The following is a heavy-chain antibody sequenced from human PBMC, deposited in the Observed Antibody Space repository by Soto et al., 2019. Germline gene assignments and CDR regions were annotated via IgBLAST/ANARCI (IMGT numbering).Heavy chain of an antibody. Sequence: QVQLVQSGTEVKKPGASVKVSYRASGYTFTGYGISWVRQAPGQGLEWMGWISTNTGNTKYAQKLQGRVTMTKDTSTNSVFMELRSLRSDDTAVYYCARGVVVVAAAMFRYFDLWGRGTLVTVSS. D-gene: IGHD2-2*01. CDR2: ISTNTGNT. CDR3: ARGVVVVAAAMFRYFDL. J-gene: IGHJ2*01. CDR1: GYTFTGYG. V-gene: IGHV1-18*01.